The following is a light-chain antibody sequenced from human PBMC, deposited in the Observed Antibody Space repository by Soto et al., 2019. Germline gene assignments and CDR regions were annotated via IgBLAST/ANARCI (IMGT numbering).Light chain of an antibody. CDR3: CSYGGSNTFLYV. CDR1: NSDLGSYNL. J-gene: IGLJ1*01. V-gene: IGLV2-23*02. CDR2: EVF. Sequence: QSALTQPASVSGSPGQSITISCTGTNSDLGSYNLVSWYQQHPGKAPKLMIYEVFRRPSGVSNRFSGSKSGTTASLTISGLQAEDEADYDCCSYGGSNTFLYVFGTGTKVTVL.